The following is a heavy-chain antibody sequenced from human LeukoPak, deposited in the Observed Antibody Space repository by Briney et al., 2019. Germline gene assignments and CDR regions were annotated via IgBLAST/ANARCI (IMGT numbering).Heavy chain of an antibody. V-gene: IGHV3-21*01. J-gene: IGHJ4*02. CDR1: GFTFSSYS. CDR3: ARDYDFYCSGGSCYSPRLSDY. D-gene: IGHD2-15*01. CDR2: ISSGSSYI. Sequence: GGSLRLSCAASGFTFSSYSMNWVRQAPGKGLEWVSSISSGSSYIHYADSVKGRFTISRDNAKNSLYLQMNSLRAEDTAVYYCARDYDFYCSGGSCYSPRLSDYWGQGTLVTVSS.